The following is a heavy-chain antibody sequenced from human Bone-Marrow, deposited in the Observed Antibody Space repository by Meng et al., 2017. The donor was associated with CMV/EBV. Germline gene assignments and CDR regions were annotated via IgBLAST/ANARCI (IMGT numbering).Heavy chain of an antibody. J-gene: IGHJ4*02. V-gene: IGHV1-69*10. Sequence: SVKVSCKASGGTFSSYAISWVRQAPGQGLEWMGGIIPILGIANYAQKFQGRVTMTEDTSTDTAYMELSSLRSEDTAVYYCARGSFRGSYFYWGQGTLVTVSS. CDR1: GGTFSSYA. D-gene: IGHD1-26*01. CDR3: ARGSFRGSYFY. CDR2: IIPILGIA.